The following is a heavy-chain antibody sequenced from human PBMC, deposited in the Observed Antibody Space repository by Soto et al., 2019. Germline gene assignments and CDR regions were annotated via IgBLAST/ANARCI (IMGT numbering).Heavy chain of an antibody. Sequence: SETLSLTCTVSGGSVSTGSYDWSWIRQPPGKGLEWIGKIFFTGSAHYNPSLRNRVTMSVDASKDQFSLTLTSVTAADTAVYYCARDGHGMDVWGQGTTVTSP. CDR1: GGSVSTGSYD. J-gene: IGHJ6*02. CDR3: ARDGHGMDV. CDR2: IFFTGSA. V-gene: IGHV4-61*01.